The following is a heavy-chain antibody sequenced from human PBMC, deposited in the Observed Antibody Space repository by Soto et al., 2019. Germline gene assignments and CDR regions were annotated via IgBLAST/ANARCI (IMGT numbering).Heavy chain of an antibody. J-gene: IGHJ4*02. V-gene: IGHV4-59*01. CDR2: IYYSGST. CDR3: ARDKGLTLDY. Sequence: QVQLQESGPGLVKPSETLSLTCTVSGGSISSYYWSWIRQPPGKGLEWIGYIYYSGSTNYNPSLKSRVTISVDTSKNQFSLKLSSVTAADMAVYYCARDKGLTLDYWGQGTLVTVSS. CDR1: GGSISSYY.